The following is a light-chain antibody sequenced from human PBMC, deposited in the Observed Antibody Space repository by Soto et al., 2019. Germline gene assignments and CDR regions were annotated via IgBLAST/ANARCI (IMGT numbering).Light chain of an antibody. V-gene: IGKV3-11*01. CDR1: QSVSSS. CDR2: DAS. Sequence: IVLAHSPGTLSLSPGEIATLSFRASQSVSSSLAWYQQKRGQAPRLLIYDASNRATGIPARFSGSGSGTDFTLTISSLEPEDFALYYCQQRSNWPRTFGQGTKVDTK. J-gene: IGKJ1*01. CDR3: QQRSNWPRT.